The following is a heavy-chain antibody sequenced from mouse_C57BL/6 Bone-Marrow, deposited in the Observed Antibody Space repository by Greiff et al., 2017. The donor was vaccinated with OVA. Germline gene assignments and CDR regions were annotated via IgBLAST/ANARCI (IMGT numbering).Heavy chain of an antibody. V-gene: IGHV7-3*01. CDR2: IRNKANGYTT. D-gene: IGHD1-1*01. CDR1: GFTFTDYY. Sequence: EVKLVESGGGLVQPGGSLSLSCAASGFTFTDYYMSWVRQPPGKALEWLGFIRNKANGYTTEYSASVKGRFTISRDNSQSILYLQMNALRAEDSATYYCARCLDPLYGSSSWFAYWGQGTLVTVSA. CDR3: ARCLDPLYGSSSWFAY. J-gene: IGHJ3*01.